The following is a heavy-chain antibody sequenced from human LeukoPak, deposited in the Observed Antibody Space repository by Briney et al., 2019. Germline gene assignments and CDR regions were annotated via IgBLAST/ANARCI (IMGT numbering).Heavy chain of an antibody. Sequence: ASVKVSCKASGYTLTSYDINGVRQATGQGPEWLGWVDPRSGNTGCAQKFQDRVTMTRDTSINTAYMELSSLDFEDTAVYYCARRYSSNWDFDYWGQGTLITVSS. CDR2: VDPRSGNT. V-gene: IGHV1-8*01. D-gene: IGHD6-13*01. J-gene: IGHJ4*02. CDR3: ARRYSSNWDFDY. CDR1: GYTLTSYD.